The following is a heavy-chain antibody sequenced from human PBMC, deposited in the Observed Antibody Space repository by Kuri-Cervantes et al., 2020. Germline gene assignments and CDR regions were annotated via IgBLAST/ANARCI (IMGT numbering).Heavy chain of an antibody. CDR3: AREDYYDSSGYYYVGYYYGMDV. CDR2: IKEDGSDK. V-gene: IGHV3-7*01. Sequence: GGSLRLSCAASGFTFSSYAMSWVRQAPGKGLEWVANIKEDGSDKYYVDSAKGRFTISRDNAKNSLYLQMNSLRAEDTAVYYCAREDYYDSSGYYYVGYYYGMDVWGQGTTVTVAS. CDR1: GFTFSSYA. D-gene: IGHD3-22*01. J-gene: IGHJ6*02.